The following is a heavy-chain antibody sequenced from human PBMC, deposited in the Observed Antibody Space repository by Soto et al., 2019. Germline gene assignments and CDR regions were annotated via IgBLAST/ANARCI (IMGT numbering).Heavy chain of an antibody. Sequence: SETLSLTCAFSGGSISSGGYSWSWIRQPPGKGLEWIGYIYHSGSTYYNPSLKSRVTISVDRSKNQFSLKLSSVTAADTAVYYCAAGGGLPRYYWGQGALVTVSS. CDR3: AAGGGLPRYY. V-gene: IGHV4-30-2*01. CDR2: IYHSGST. D-gene: IGHD5-12*01. J-gene: IGHJ4*02. CDR1: GGSISSGGYS.